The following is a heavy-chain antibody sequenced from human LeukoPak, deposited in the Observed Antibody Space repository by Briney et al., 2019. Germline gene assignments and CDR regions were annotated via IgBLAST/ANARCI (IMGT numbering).Heavy chain of an antibody. J-gene: IGHJ4*02. D-gene: IGHD6-13*01. Sequence: GGSLRLSCAASGFTFSSYGMHWVRQAPGKGLEWVAFIRYDGSNKYYADSVKGRFTISRDNSKNTLYLQMNSLRAEDTAVYYCAKPRPGSSWTFDYWGQGTLVTVSP. CDR2: IRYDGSNK. CDR3: AKPRPGSSWTFDY. CDR1: GFTFSSYG. V-gene: IGHV3-30*02.